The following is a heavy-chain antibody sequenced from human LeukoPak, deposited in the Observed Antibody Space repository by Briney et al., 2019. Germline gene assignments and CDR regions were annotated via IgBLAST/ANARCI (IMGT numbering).Heavy chain of an antibody. J-gene: IGHJ6*02. CDR3: ARAEASYDFWSGYYTSFGYYYGMDV. D-gene: IGHD3-3*01. CDR1: GYTFTSYD. V-gene: IGHV1-8*01. CDR2: MNPNSGNT. Sequence: ASVTVSCKASGYTFTSYDINWVGQAAGQGLEWMGWMNPNSGNTDYAQKFQGRVTMTRNTSISTAYMELSSLRSEDTAVYYCARAEASYDFWSGYYTSFGYYYGMDVWGQGTTVTVSS.